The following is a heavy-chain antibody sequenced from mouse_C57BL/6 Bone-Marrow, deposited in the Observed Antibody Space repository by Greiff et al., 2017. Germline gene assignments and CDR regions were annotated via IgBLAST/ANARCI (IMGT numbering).Heavy chain of an antibody. V-gene: IGHV1-64*01. J-gene: IGHJ2*01. CDR3: SRPLGYYFDY. D-gene: IGHD6-1*01. Sequence: QVQLQQPGAELVKPGASVKLSCKASGYTFTSYWMHWVKQRPGQGLEWIGMIHPNSGSTNYNEKFKSKATLTVDKSSSTAYMQLSSLTSEDSAVYYCSRPLGYYFDYWGQGTTLTVSS. CDR1: GYTFTSYW. CDR2: IHPNSGST.